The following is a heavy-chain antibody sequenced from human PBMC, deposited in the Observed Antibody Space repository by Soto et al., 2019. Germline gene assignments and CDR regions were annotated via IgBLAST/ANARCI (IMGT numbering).Heavy chain of an antibody. Sequence: GGSLRLSCAASGSTFSDYYMSWIRQAPGKGLEWVSYISSSGSTIYYADYVKGRFTISRDNAKNSLYLQMNSLRAEDTAVYYCLRSGYCSSTSCYVADHDAFDIWGQGTMVTVSS. CDR3: LRSGYCSSTSCYVADHDAFDI. J-gene: IGHJ3*02. CDR1: GSTFSDYY. D-gene: IGHD2-2*01. V-gene: IGHV3-11*01. CDR2: ISSSGSTI.